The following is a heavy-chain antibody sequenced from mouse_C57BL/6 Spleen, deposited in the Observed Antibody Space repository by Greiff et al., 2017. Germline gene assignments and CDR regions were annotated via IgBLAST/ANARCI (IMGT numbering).Heavy chain of an antibody. CDR1: GYTFTSYW. J-gene: IGHJ4*01. CDR2: IYPSDSET. D-gene: IGHD1-1*01. V-gene: IGHV1-61*01. Sequence: QVQLQQPGAELVRPGSSVKLSCKASGYTFTSYWMDWVKQRPGQGLEWIGNIYPSDSETHYNQKFKDKATLTVDKSSSPAYMQLSSLTSEDSAVYYCARGSITTVVAGNYYYAMDYWGQGTSVTVSS. CDR3: ARGSITTVVAGNYYYAMDY.